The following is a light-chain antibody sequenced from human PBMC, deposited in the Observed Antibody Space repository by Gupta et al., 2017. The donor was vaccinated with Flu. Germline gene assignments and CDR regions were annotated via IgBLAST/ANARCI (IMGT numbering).Light chain of an antibody. Sequence: QSVLTQPPSVSAAPGQKVTISCSGSSCNVGNNYVSWYQQLPGTAPKLLIYDNNKRSSVIPERFSGSKSGTSATVGITGLQTGDEADYYCGTLDSSPSPGVFGGGTKLTVL. J-gene: IGLJ3*02. V-gene: IGLV1-51*01. CDR1: SCNVGNNY. CDR3: GTLDSSPSPGV. CDR2: DNN.